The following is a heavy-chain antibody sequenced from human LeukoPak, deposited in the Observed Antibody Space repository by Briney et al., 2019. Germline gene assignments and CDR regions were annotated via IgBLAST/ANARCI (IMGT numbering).Heavy chain of an antibody. J-gene: IGHJ3*02. Sequence: PSETLSLTCTVSGGSISSGSYYWSWIRQHPGKGLEWIGYIYYSGNTYYNPSLKSRVTISVDTSKNQFSLNLSSVTAADTAVYYCASSPPRIMITFGGCDIWGQGTMVTVSS. D-gene: IGHD3-16*01. CDR2: IYYSGNT. CDR3: ASSPPRIMITFGGCDI. V-gene: IGHV4-31*03. CDR1: GGSISSGSYY.